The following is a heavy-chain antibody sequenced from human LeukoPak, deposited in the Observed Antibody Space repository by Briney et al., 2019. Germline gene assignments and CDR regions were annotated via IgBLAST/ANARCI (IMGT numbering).Heavy chain of an antibody. V-gene: IGHV4-39*01. Sequence: SETLSLTCTVSGGSISSSSYYGGWIRQPPGKGLEWIGSIYYSGSTFYNPSLKSRVTISVDTSKNQFSLKLSSVTAADTAVYYCARLTIQLWLHDAFDIWGQGTMVTVSS. CDR3: ARLTIQLWLHDAFDI. J-gene: IGHJ3*02. D-gene: IGHD5-18*01. CDR1: GGSISSSSYY. CDR2: IYYSGST.